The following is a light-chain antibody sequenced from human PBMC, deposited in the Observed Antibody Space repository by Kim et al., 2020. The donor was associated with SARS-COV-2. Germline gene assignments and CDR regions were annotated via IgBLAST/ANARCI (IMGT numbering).Light chain of an antibody. CDR3: QQYNNWLALT. CDR2: DAS. CDR1: QSVSSN. V-gene: IGKV3-15*01. J-gene: IGKJ4*01. Sequence: EIVMTQSPATLSVSPGERATLSCRASQSVSSNLDWYQQKPGQAPRVLIYDASTRATGIPARFSGSGSGTEFTLTITSLQSEDFAVYYCQQYNNWLALTFGGGTKVDIK.